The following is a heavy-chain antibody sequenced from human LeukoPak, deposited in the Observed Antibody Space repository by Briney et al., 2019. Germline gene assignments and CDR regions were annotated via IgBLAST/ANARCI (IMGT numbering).Heavy chain of an antibody. CDR2: VYYSGST. V-gene: IGHV4-59*02. CDR1: GGSVSGYY. J-gene: IGHJ4*02. Sequence: SETLSLTCVVSGGSVSGYYWGWIRQPPGRGLEWIGYVYYSGSTNYNPSLKSRVTISVDTSKNQFSLKLSSVTAADTAVYYCASQGRSSEAGTSTDYWGQGTLVIVSS. D-gene: IGHD6-19*01. CDR3: ASQGRSSEAGTSTDY.